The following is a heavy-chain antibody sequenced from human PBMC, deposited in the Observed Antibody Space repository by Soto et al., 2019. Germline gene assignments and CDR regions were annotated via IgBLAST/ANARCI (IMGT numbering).Heavy chain of an antibody. V-gene: IGHV3-73*02. CDR1: GFTFSGSA. D-gene: IGHD3-3*01. CDR3: ARWSASDPFDS. J-gene: IGHJ4*02. Sequence: EVQLVESGGGLVQPGGSLKLSCAASGFTFSGSAVHWVRQASGKGLEWVGRIRSKANNYATAYAASLKGKCSISREDSKNTAYLQMNSLKTEYPAVYYCARWSASDPFDSWGQGTLVTVSS. CDR2: IRSKANNYAT.